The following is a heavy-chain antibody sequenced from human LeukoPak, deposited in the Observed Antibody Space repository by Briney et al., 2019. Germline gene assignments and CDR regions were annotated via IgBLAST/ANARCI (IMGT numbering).Heavy chain of an antibody. CDR2: INPNSGGT. J-gene: IGHJ1*01. V-gene: IGHV1-2*02. CDR1: GYTFTGYY. D-gene: IGHD3-22*01. Sequence: ASVKVSCKASGYTFTGYYMHWVRQAPGQGLEWMGWINPNSGGTNYAQKFQGRVTMTRDTSISTACMELSRLRSDDTAVYYCARVGYYDSSGYYFQHWGQGTLVTVSS. CDR3: ARVGYYDSSGYYFQH.